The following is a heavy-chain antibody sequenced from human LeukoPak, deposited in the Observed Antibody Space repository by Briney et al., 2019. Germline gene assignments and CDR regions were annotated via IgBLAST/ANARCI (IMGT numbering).Heavy chain of an antibody. J-gene: IGHJ5*02. Sequence: SETLSLTCIVSGGSIGSYYWSWIRQPPGKGLEWIGHIYYSGSTDYNPSLRSRVTISVDTSKNQFSLRLSSVTAADTAVYYCARLQVHCGGDCYTRWFDPWGQGTLVTVSS. CDR3: ARLQVHCGGDCYTRWFDP. D-gene: IGHD2-21*02. CDR2: IYYSGST. V-gene: IGHV4-59*01. CDR1: GGSIGSYY.